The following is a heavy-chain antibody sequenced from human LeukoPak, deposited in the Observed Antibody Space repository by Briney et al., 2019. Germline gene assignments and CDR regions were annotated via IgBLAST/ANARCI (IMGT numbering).Heavy chain of an antibody. D-gene: IGHD3-9*01. V-gene: IGHV4-39*01. CDR2: IYYSGST. CDR3: ARHAVAASLTGYYWHWFDP. CDR1: GGSISSSNHY. Sequence: SETLSLTCTVSGGSISSSNHYWGWIRQPPGKGLEWIGHIYYSGSTYHNPSLKSRVAISVDTSRNQFSLKLSSVTAADTAVYYCARHAVAASLTGYYWHWFDPWGQGTLVTVSS. J-gene: IGHJ5*02.